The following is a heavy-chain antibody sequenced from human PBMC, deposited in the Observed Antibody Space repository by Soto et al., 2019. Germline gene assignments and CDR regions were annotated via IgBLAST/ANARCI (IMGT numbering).Heavy chain of an antibody. V-gene: IGHV4-59*08. Sequence: SETLSLTCTVSGGSVSRDYWSWIRQPPGKGLEWIGYTYNSGNTDYNPSLKSRVTISLDASRNEFSLSLRSVTAADTAVYYCAKGGWYEDHWGQGTLVTVSS. J-gene: IGHJ4*02. CDR2: TYNSGNT. CDR3: AKGGWYEDH. D-gene: IGHD6-19*01. CDR1: GGSVSRDY.